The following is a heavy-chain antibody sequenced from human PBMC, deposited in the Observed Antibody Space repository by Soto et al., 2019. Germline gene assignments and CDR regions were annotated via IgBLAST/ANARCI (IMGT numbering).Heavy chain of an antibody. D-gene: IGHD3-3*01. CDR3: ARTYYDFYTASSYVDA. J-gene: IGHJ4*02. Sequence: SGPTLVNHTQTLTLTCTFSGFSLSTSGVGVGWIRQPPGEALEWLGIIYWNDDERYSPSLKSRLTISRDTSKDQVVLTVTNLEPVDTATYYCARTYYDFYTASSYVDAWGQGALDTVCS. CDR1: GFSLSTSGVG. V-gene: IGHV2-5*01. CDR2: IYWNDDE.